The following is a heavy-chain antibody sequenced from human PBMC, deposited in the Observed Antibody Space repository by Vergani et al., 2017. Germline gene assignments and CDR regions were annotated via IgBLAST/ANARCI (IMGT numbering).Heavy chain of an antibody. V-gene: IGHV1-2*02. Sequence: QVQLVQSGAEVKKPGASVKVSCKASGYTFTGYYMHWVRQAPGQGLEWMGWINPNSGGTNYAQKFQGRVTMTRDTSISTAYMELSRLRSDDTAVYYCARDEPAAPAGYGMDVWGQGTTVTVSS. CDR2: INPNSGGT. J-gene: IGHJ6*02. D-gene: IGHD2-2*01. CDR3: ARDEPAAPAGYGMDV. CDR1: GYTFTGYY.